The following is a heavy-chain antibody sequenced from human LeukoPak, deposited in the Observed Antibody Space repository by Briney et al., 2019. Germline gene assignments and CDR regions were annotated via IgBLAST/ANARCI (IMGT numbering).Heavy chain of an antibody. Sequence: SETLSLTCTVSGGSISSYYWSWIRQPPGKGLEWIGYIYYSGSTNYNPSLKSRVTISVDTSKNQFSLKLSSVTAADTAVYYCAREGIYSSSSSYYYYMDVWGKGTTVTVSS. V-gene: IGHV4-59*01. CDR1: GGSISSYY. CDR2: IYYSGST. J-gene: IGHJ6*03. CDR3: AREGIYSSSSSYYYYMDV. D-gene: IGHD6-6*01.